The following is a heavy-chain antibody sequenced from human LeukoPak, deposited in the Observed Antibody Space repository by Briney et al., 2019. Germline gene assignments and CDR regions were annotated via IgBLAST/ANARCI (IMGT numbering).Heavy chain of an antibody. CDR1: GYTITNNY. Sequence: SCKASGYTITNNYMHWVRQAPGKGLEWVAVISYDGSNKYYADSVKGRFTISRDNSKNTLYLQMNSLRAEDTAVYYCAKDRGGIAVDYWGQGTLVTVSS. J-gene: IGHJ4*02. D-gene: IGHD6-13*01. V-gene: IGHV3-30*18. CDR3: AKDRGGIAVDY. CDR2: ISYDGSNK.